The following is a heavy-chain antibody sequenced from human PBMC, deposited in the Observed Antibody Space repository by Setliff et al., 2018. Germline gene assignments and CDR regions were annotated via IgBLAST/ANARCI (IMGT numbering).Heavy chain of an antibody. CDR1: GFTFSSHN. CDR2: ISSSSSYI. J-gene: IGHJ6*03. V-gene: IGHV3-21*01. Sequence: GGSLRLSCAASGFTFSSHNMNWARQAPGKGLEWVSSISSSSSYIYYADLVKGRFTISRDNAKNSLSLQMNSLRTEDTAVYYCVGAGTCSYWGENFYNVDVWGKGTTVTVSS. D-gene: IGHD7-27*01. CDR3: VGAGTCSYWGENFYNVDV.